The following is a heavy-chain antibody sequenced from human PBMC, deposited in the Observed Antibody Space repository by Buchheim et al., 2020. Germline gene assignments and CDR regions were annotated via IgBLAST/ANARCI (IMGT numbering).Heavy chain of an antibody. CDR2: INHSGST. D-gene: IGHD6-13*01. CDR3: ARGAPLDSSSGMLNFDY. V-gene: IGHV4-34*01. J-gene: IGHJ4*02. CDR1: GGSFSGYY. Sequence: QVQLQQWGAGLLKPSETLSLTCAVYGGSFSGYYWSWIRQPPGKGLEWIGEINHSGSTNYNPSLKSRVTISVDTSKNQFSLTLSSVTAADTAVYYCARGAPLDSSSGMLNFDYWGQGTL.